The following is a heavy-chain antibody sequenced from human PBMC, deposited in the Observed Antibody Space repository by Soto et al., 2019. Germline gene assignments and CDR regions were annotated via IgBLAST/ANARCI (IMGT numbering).Heavy chain of an antibody. D-gene: IGHD3-10*01. J-gene: IGHJ6*02. CDR3: ARERVVWFGELELKLYYGMDV. Sequence: GGSLRLSCAASGFTFSSYWMHWVRQAPGKGLVWVSRINSDGSSTSYADSVKGRFTISRDNAKNTLYLQMNSLRAEDTAVYYCARERVVWFGELELKLYYGMDVWGQGTTVTVSS. CDR2: INSDGSST. V-gene: IGHV3-74*01. CDR1: GFTFSSYW.